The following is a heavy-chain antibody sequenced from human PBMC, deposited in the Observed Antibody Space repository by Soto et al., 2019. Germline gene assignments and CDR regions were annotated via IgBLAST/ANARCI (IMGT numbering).Heavy chain of an antibody. Sequence: GGSLRLSCAASGFTFSSYAMSWVRQAPGKGLEWVSAISGSGGSTYYADSVKGRFTISRDNSKNTLYLQMNSLRAEDTAVYYCANLNYYDSSERAFDIWGQGTMVTVSS. V-gene: IGHV3-23*01. J-gene: IGHJ3*02. CDR3: ANLNYYDSSERAFDI. CDR1: GFTFSSYA. D-gene: IGHD3-22*01. CDR2: ISGSGGST.